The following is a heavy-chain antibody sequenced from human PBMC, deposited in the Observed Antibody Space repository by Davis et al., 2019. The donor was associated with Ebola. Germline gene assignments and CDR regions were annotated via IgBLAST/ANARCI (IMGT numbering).Heavy chain of an antibody. CDR3: ARDLDGDYLSIPVYFDH. V-gene: IGHV3-9*01. CDR2: INWNSGKI. J-gene: IGHJ4*02. D-gene: IGHD4-17*01. Sequence: PGGSLRLSCAASGFTFDDYAMHWVRQAPGKGLEWVSGINWNSGKIGYADSVKGRFTISRDNAKNSLYLQMNSLKPEDTAFYYCARDLDGDYLSIPVYFDHWGQGTLVTVSS. CDR1: GFTFDDYA.